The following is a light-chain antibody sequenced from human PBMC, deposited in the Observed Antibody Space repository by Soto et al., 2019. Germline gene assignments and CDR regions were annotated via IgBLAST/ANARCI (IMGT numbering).Light chain of an antibody. Sequence: QSVLTRPASGSGSPGQWRTISCTGTSSDVGSYNVVSWYQQHPGKAPKLLIYEVSKRPSGVSDRFSGSKSGNTASLTISGLQAEDEADYHCCSYAGSSSAYVFGTGTKVTVL. CDR1: SSDVGSYNV. J-gene: IGLJ1*01. CDR3: CSYAGSSSAYV. CDR2: EVS. V-gene: IGLV2-23*02.